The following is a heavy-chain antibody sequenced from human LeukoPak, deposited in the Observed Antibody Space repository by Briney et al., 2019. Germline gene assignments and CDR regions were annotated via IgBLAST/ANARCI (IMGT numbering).Heavy chain of an antibody. Sequence: PSETLSLTCTVSGYSISTGYYWDWIRQPPGKGLEWIGTFYHGGSTYYNPSLKSRVTISVDTSKNQFSLKLISVTAADTAVYYCASTYSLYDAFDIWGQGTMVTVSS. CDR1: GYSISTGYY. J-gene: IGHJ3*02. CDR3: ASTYSLYDAFDI. CDR2: FYHGGST. V-gene: IGHV4-38-2*02. D-gene: IGHD1-26*01.